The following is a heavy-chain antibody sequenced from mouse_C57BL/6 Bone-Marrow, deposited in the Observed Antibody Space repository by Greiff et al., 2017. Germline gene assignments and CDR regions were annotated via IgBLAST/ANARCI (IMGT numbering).Heavy chain of an antibody. Sequence: EVQLQQSGPELVKPGASVKISCKASGYTFTDYYMNWVKQSHGKSLEWIGELNPNNGGTRYKQKLKGKATLTVDKSSSTAYMELRSLTSEDSAVYDCARDYYGSSWYFDYWGQGTILTVSS. V-gene: IGHV1-26*01. CDR3: ARDYYGSSWYFDY. CDR1: GYTFTDYY. CDR2: LNPNNGGT. D-gene: IGHD1-1*01. J-gene: IGHJ2*01.